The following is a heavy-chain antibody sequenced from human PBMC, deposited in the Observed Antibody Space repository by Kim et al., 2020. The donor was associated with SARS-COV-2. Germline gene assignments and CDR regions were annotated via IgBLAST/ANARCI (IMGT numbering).Heavy chain of an antibody. J-gene: IGHJ4*02. CDR3: TRDIRDIVATVIYY. Sequence: PVKGRLTISRDDSKNTLYLQMNSLKSEDTVVYYCTRDIRDIVATVIYYWGQGTLVTVTS. V-gene: IGHV3-15*01. D-gene: IGHD5-12*01.